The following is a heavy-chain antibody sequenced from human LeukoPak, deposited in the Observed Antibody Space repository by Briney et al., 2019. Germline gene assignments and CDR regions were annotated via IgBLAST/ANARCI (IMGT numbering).Heavy chain of an antibody. CDR1: GFTFSSYA. V-gene: IGHV3-23*01. CDR2: ISGSGGST. J-gene: IGHJ4*02. D-gene: IGHD3-22*01. CDR3: ARASWYSSGYSVLYYFDY. Sequence: PGGSLRLSCAASGFTFSSYAMSWVRQAPGKGLEWVSAISGSGGSTYYADSVKGRFTISRDNSKNTLYLQMNSLRAEDTAVYYCARASWYSSGYSVLYYFDYWGQGTLVTVSS.